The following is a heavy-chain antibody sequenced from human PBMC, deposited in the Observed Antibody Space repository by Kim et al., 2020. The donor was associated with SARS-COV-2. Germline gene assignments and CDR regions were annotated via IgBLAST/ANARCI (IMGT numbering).Heavy chain of an antibody. CDR2: IWYDGSNK. D-gene: IGHD3-10*01. CDR3: ARDIPMVRGPPDY. J-gene: IGHJ4*02. Sequence: GGSLRLSCAASGFTFSSYGMHWVRQAPGKGLEWVAVIWYDGSNKYYADSVKGRFTISRDNSKNTLYLQMNSLRAEDTAVYYCARDIPMVRGPPDYWGQGTLVTVSS. CDR1: GFTFSSYG. V-gene: IGHV3-33*01.